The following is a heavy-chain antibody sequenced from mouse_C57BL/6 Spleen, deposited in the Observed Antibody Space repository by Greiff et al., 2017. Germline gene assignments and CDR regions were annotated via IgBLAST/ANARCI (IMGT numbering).Heavy chain of an antibody. V-gene: IGHV5-16*01. CDR3: AREGYYAMDY. Sequence: EVKVVESEGGLVQPGSSMKLSCTASGFTFSDYYMAWVRQVPEKGLEWVANINYDGSSTYYLDSLKSRFIISRDNATNILYLQMSSLKSEDTATYYCAREGYYAMDYWGQGTSVTVSS. CDR1: GFTFSDYY. J-gene: IGHJ4*01. CDR2: INYDGSST.